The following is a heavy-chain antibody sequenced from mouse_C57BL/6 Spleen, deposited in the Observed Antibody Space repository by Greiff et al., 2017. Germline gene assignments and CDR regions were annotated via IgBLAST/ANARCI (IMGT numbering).Heavy chain of an antibody. CDR1: GYTFTSYW. CDR2: IHPSSGST. V-gene: IGHV1-64*01. J-gene: IGHJ1*03. CDR3: ASKTTDYPYWYLDF. D-gene: IGHD1-1*01. Sequence: QVQLQQPGAELVKPGASVKLSCKASGYTFTSYWMHWVKQRPGQGLEWIGMIHPSSGSTNYNEKFKSKATLTVDKSSSTAYLQLSSLTSEDSAVYYCASKTTDYPYWYLDFWGKGTTVTVSS.